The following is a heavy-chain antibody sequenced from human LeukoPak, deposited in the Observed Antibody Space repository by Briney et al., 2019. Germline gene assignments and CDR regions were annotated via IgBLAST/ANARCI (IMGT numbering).Heavy chain of an antibody. CDR1: GFTFSSYA. J-gene: IGHJ3*02. D-gene: IGHD3-10*01. Sequence: AGGSLRLSCAASGFTFSSYAMSWVRQAPGKGLEWLSYLSSSSITIYYADSVQGRFTISRDNAENSLHLQMNSLRAEDTAVYYCARYGSRRAFDIWGQGTMVTVSS. V-gene: IGHV3-48*01. CDR2: LSSSSITI. CDR3: ARYGSRRAFDI.